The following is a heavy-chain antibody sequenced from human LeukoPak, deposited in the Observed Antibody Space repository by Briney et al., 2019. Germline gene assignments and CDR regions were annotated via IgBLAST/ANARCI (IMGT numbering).Heavy chain of an antibody. V-gene: IGHV1-69*13. Sequence: SVKVSCKASGYTFTGYYMHWVRQAPGQGLEWMGGIIPIFGTANYAQKFQGGVTITADESTSTAYMELSSLRSEDTAVYYCARDLKRGYSSGRYSWGTGSSNDYWGQGTLVTVSS. CDR2: IIPIFGTA. D-gene: IGHD6-19*01. CDR1: GYTFTGYY. CDR3: ARDLKRGYSSGRYSWGTGSSNDY. J-gene: IGHJ4*02.